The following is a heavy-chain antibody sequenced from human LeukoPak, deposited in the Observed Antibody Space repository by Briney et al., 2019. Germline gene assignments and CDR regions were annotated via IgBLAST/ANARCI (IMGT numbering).Heavy chain of an antibody. CDR1: GFTFSSYS. CDR2: ISYDGSNK. D-gene: IGHD3-10*01. V-gene: IGHV3-30*03. CDR3: ARRVVRGENYFDY. Sequence: GGSLRLSCAASGFTFSSYSMNWVRQAPGKGLEWVAVISYDGSNKYYRDSVKGRFTISRDNSKNTLYLQMNSLRADDTAVCYCARRVVRGENYFDYWGQGTLVTVSS. J-gene: IGHJ4*02.